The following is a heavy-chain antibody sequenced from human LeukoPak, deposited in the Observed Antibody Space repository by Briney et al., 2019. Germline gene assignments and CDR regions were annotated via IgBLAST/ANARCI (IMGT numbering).Heavy chain of an antibody. D-gene: IGHD6-19*01. Sequence: GGSLRLSCAASGFTFSSYAMSWVRQAPGKGLEWVSAISGSGGSTYYADSVKGRFTISRDNSKNTLYLQMNSLRAEDTAVYYCAKDRTRPTGIAVSFCAFDIWGQGTMVTVSS. J-gene: IGHJ3*02. V-gene: IGHV3-23*01. CDR2: ISGSGGST. CDR3: AKDRTRPTGIAVSFCAFDI. CDR1: GFTFSSYA.